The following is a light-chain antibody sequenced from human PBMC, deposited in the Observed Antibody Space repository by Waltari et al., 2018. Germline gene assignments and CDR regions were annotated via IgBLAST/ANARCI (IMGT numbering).Light chain of an antibody. V-gene: IGLV3-19*01. CDR2: GQD. CDR1: SLRRYY. J-gene: IGLJ2*01. Sequence: SSELTQDPAVSMALAQTVRITCQGDSLRRYYASWYQQRPGQAPILVLYGQDNRPSGIPDRFSGSTSGNTASLTITGAQAEDEADYYCLSRDTSSTRLFGGGTRLTV. CDR3: LSRDTSSTRL.